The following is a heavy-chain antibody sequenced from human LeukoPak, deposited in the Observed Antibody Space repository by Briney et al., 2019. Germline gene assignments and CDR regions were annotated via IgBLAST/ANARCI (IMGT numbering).Heavy chain of an antibody. CDR3: TTVTQTPGFWSGYPPFDY. D-gene: IGHD3-3*01. J-gene: IGHJ4*02. CDR1: GFTFSNAW. Sequence: GGSLRLSCAASGFTFSNAWMSWVRQAPGKGLEWVGRIKSKTDGGTTDYAAPVKGRFTISRDDSKNTLYLQMNSLKTEDTAVYYCTTVTQTPGFWSGYPPFDYWGQGTLVTVSS. V-gene: IGHV3-15*01. CDR2: IKSKTDGGTT.